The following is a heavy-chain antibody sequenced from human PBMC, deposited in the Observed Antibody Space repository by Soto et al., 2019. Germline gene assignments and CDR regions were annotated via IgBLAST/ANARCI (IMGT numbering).Heavy chain of an antibody. V-gene: IGHV1-8*01. J-gene: IGHJ6*02. CDR3: TRGLPGYEMLTNHPYDMDP. CDR2: MNPHSGDT. CDR1: GYTFTTYE. D-gene: IGHD3-9*01. Sequence: GASVKVSCKASGYTFTTYEINWVRQATGQGLEWMGWMNPHSGDTGLAQQFQGRVTMTRNTSITTAYMEVSSLRSGDTAVYYCTRGLPGYEMLTNHPYDMDPWGQGTTVTVYS.